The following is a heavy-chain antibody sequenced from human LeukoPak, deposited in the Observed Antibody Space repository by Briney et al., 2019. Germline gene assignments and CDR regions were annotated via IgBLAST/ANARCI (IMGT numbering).Heavy chain of an antibody. J-gene: IGHJ4*02. CDR3: ARDRGSSWTYSFDY. Sequence: GGSLRLSSAASGFSVSSNHMSWVRQAPGKGLEWVSVIYSGGSTYYADSVKGRFTISRDNSKNTLYLQVNSLRAEDTAVYYCARDRGSSWTYSFDYWGQGSLVTVSS. CDR2: IYSGGST. V-gene: IGHV3-53*01. D-gene: IGHD6-13*01. CDR1: GFSVSSNH.